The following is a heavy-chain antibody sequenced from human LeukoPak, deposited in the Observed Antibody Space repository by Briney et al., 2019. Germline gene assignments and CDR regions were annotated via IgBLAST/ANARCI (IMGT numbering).Heavy chain of an antibody. J-gene: IGHJ4*02. CDR1: GFTFSKYW. Sequence: PGGSLRLSCAASGFTFSKYWMHWVRQAPGMGLVWVSRINSDGSSIAYADSVKGRFTTSRDNAKNTLYLQMNSLSAEDTAVYYCIRDHNIYCNGGSCYSGPVYFDSWGQGTLVTVSS. D-gene: IGHD2-15*01. V-gene: IGHV3-74*01. CDR3: IRDHNIYCNGGSCYSGPVYFDS. CDR2: INSDGSSI.